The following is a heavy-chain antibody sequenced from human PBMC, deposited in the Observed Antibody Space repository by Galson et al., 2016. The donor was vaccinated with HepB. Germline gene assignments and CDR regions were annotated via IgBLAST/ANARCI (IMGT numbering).Heavy chain of an antibody. Sequence: CAVSGLSVSDAWMTWVRQAPGKGLEWVGNIRNKRDGGTADYGAPVKGRFPISRDDSKNTLYLQMSSLKTDDTAVYFCTTWDWGLDCWGQGTLVTVSS. CDR1: GLSVSDAW. CDR3: TTWDWGLDC. J-gene: IGHJ4*02. V-gene: IGHV3-15*05. D-gene: IGHD3/OR15-3a*01. CDR2: IRNKRDGGTA.